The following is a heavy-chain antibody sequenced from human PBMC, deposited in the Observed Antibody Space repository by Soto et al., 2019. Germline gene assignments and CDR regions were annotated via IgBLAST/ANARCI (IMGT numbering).Heavy chain of an antibody. CDR1: GFTFSSYS. Sequence: GGSLRLSCAASGFTFSSYSMNWVRQAPGKGLEWVSYISSSSSTIYYADSVKGRFTISRDNAKNSLYLQMNSLRDEDTAVYYCARRPQIVGVVAAIYYYGMDVWGQGTTVTVSS. D-gene: IGHD2-15*01. CDR3: ARRPQIVGVVAAIYYYGMDV. CDR2: ISSSSSTI. J-gene: IGHJ6*02. V-gene: IGHV3-48*02.